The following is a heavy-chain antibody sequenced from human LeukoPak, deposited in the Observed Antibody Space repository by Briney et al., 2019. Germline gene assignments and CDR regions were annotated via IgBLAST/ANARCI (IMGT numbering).Heavy chain of an antibody. CDR2: IFTSGRT. CDR1: AGSISSGTFY. V-gene: IGHV4-61*02. Sequence: PSETLSLTCTVSAGSISSGTFYWSWIRQPAGMGLGWIGRIFTSGRTDYNPSLKSRVTISVDTSKNQFSLKMSSVTAADTAVYYCARTPIYYFDNSGYYNWGQGTLVTVSS. J-gene: IGHJ4*02. CDR3: ARTPIYYFDNSGYYN. D-gene: IGHD3-22*01.